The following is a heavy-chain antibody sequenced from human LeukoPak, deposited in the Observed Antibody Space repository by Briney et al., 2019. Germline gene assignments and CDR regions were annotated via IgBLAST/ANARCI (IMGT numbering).Heavy chain of an antibody. D-gene: IGHD3-10*01. CDR1: RYSFTSYW. CDR2: IYPGDSDT. V-gene: IGHV5-51*01. CDR3: ARAIWFGESRTLYYFDY. J-gene: IGHJ4*02. Sequence: GESLKISCKGSRYSFTSYWIGWVRQMPGKGLEWMGIIYPGDSDTRYSPSFQGQVTISADKSIRPAYLQWSSLKASDTAMYYCARAIWFGESRTLYYFDYWGQGTLVTVSS.